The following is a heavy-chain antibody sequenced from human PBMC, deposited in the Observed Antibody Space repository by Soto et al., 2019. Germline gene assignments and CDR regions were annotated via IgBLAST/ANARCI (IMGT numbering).Heavy chain of an antibody. CDR3: VRARSTDSRPDY. V-gene: IGHV3-21*01. Sequence: AVKRYCVAPGFSCVLYSMIWVRQAPGKGLEWVASITSSSSYIYYEDSLKGRFTISRDNAKNSLFLQLDSLRAEDTAVYFCVRARSTDSRPDYWGQGTLVTVSS. CDR1: GFSCVLYS. D-gene: IGHD3-22*01. CDR2: ITSSSSYI. J-gene: IGHJ4*02.